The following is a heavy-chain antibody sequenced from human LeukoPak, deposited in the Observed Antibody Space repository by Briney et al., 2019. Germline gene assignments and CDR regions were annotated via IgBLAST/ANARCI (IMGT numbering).Heavy chain of an antibody. D-gene: IGHD3-10*01. CDR1: GGSFSGYY. CDR3: AGHPKRGLWFGTYYYYMDV. Sequence: SETLSLTCAVYGGSFSGYYWSWIRQPPGKGLEWIGEINHSGCTNYNPSLKSRVTISVDTSKNQFSLKLSSVTAADTAVYYCAGHPKRGLWFGTYYYYMDVWGKGTTVTISS. CDR2: INHSGCT. J-gene: IGHJ6*03. V-gene: IGHV4-34*01.